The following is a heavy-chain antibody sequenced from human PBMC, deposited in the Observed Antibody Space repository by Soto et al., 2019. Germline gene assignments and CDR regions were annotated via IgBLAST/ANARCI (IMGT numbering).Heavy chain of an antibody. CDR3: TNPQVYYGMDV. CDR2: IRSKANNYAT. J-gene: IGHJ6*02. Sequence: EVQLVESGGGLVQPGGSLKLSCAASGFTFSGSAVHWVRQASGKGLEWVGRIRSKANNYATAYAASVQGRFTIFRDDLKNTAYLQMNSLNTEDTAVYYCTNPQVYYGMDVWGQGTTVTGSS. CDR1: GFTFSGSA. V-gene: IGHV3-73*02.